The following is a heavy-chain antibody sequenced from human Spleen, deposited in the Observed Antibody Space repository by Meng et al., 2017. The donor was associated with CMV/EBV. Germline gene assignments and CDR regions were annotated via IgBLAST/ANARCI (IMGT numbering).Heavy chain of an antibody. Sequence: SETLSLTCAVYGGSFSGYYWTWVRQSPGKGLEWIGETNRSGRTNYNPSLKSRVTISVDTSKNQVSLKLSSVTAADTAVYYCAREYEFFEDWGQGILVTVSS. D-gene: IGHD3-3*01. CDR2: TNRSGRT. CDR1: GGSFSGYY. J-gene: IGHJ4*02. CDR3: AREYEFFED. V-gene: IGHV4-34*01.